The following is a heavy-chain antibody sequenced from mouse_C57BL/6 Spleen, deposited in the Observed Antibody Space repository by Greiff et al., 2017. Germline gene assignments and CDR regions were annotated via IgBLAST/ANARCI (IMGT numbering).Heavy chain of an antibody. CDR1: GYTFTDYY. D-gene: IGHD2-3*01. Sequence: VQLQQSGPVLVKPGASVKMSCKASGYTFTDYYMNWVKQSHGKSLEWIGVINPYNGGTSYNQKFKGKATLTVDKSSSTAYMELNSLTSEDSAVYYCARSDDGYYDWFAYWGQGTLVTVSA. CDR3: ARSDDGYYDWFAY. J-gene: IGHJ3*01. V-gene: IGHV1-19*01. CDR2: INPYNGGT.